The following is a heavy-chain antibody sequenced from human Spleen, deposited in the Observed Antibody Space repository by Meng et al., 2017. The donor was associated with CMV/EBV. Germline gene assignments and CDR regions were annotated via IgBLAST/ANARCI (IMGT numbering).Heavy chain of an antibody. V-gene: IGHV3-33*06. CDR2: IWYDGSNK. Sequence: GGSLRLSCAASGFTFSSYGMHWVRQAPGKGLEWVAVIWYDGSNKYYADSVKGRFTISRDNSKNTLYLQMNSLRAEDTAVYYCAKGDSSGWFYFDYWGQGTLVTVSS. D-gene: IGHD6-19*01. CDR1: GFTFSSYG. J-gene: IGHJ4*02. CDR3: AKGDSSGWFYFDY.